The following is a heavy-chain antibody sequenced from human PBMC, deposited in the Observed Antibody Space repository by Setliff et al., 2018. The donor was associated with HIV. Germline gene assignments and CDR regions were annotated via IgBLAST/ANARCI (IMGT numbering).Heavy chain of an antibody. CDR3: AKGCGGAGFCYYADY. V-gene: IGHV3-23*01. D-gene: IGHD2-21*01. J-gene: IGHJ4*02. CDR1: GFTFSNYD. Sequence: GGSLRLSCAASGFTFSNYDMSWVRQAPGKGLEWVSSISSRGTDTYYADSVKGRFTISRDNSKNTLYLQMNSLRAEDTAVYYCAKGCGGAGFCYYADYWGQGTVVTVSS. CDR2: ISSRGTDT.